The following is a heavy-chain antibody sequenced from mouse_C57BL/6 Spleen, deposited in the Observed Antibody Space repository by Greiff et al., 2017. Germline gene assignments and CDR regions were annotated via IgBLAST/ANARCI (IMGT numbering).Heavy chain of an antibody. CDR1: GYTFTDYN. V-gene: IGHV1-22*01. D-gene: IGHD3-2*02. Sequence: EVQLQQSGPELVKPGASVKMSCKASGYTFTDYNMHWVKQRHGKSLEWIGYINPNNGCTSYNQKFKGKATLTVNKSSSTAYMERRSLTSEDSAVYYSARRTAQASGYAMDYWGQGTSVTVSS. J-gene: IGHJ4*01. CDR2: INPNNGCT. CDR3: ARRTAQASGYAMDY.